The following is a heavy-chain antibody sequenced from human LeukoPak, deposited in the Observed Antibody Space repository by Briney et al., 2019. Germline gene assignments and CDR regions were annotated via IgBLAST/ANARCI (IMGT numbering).Heavy chain of an antibody. CDR1: GFTFSSYS. D-gene: IGHD6-13*01. CDR2: ISSSSSYI. CDR3: ARGLRYSTSWYYFDW. V-gene: IGHV3-21*04. Sequence: NPGGSLRLSCAASGFTFSSYSMNWVRQAPGKGLEWVSSISSSSSYIYYADSVKGRFTISRDNAKNSLYLQMNSLRAEDTAVYYCARGLRYSTSWYYFDWWGQGTLVTVSS. J-gene: IGHJ4*02.